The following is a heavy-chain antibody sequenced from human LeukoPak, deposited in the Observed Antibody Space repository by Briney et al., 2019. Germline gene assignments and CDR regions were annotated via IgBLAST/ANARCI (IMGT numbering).Heavy chain of an antibody. V-gene: IGHV4-31*03. Sequence: PSETLSLTCTVSGGSISSGGYYWSWTRQHPGKGLEWIGYISHSGSTYYNPSLKSRVTISVDTSKNQFSLKLSSVTAADTAVYYFARVLSSGYFADYWAQATLVTFSS. CDR1: GGSISSGGYY. J-gene: IGHJ4*02. D-gene: IGHD3-22*01. CDR3: ARVLSSGYFADY. CDR2: ISHSGST.